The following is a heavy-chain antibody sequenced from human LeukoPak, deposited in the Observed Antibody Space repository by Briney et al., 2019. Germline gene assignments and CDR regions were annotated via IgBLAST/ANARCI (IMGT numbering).Heavy chain of an antibody. D-gene: IGHD3-22*01. CDR2: IIPILGIA. CDR3: ARIVVITGFDC. CDR1: GGTFSSYA. Sequence: SVKVSCKASGGTFSSYAISWVRQAPGQGLEWMGRIIPILGIANYAQKFQGRVTITADKSTSTAYMELSSLRAEDTAVYYCARIVVITGFDCWGQGTLVTVSS. J-gene: IGHJ5*01. V-gene: IGHV1-69*04.